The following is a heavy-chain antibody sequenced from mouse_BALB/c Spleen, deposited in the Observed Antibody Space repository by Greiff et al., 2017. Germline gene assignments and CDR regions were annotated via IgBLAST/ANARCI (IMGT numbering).Heavy chain of an antibody. CDR1: GYTFTSYY. J-gene: IGHJ4*01. CDR2: INPSNGGT. CDR3: TRSYYDYDENAMDY. D-gene: IGHD2-4*01. V-gene: IGHV1S81*02. Sequence: QVQLKESGAELVKPGASVKLSCKASGYTFTSYYMYWVKQRPGQGLEWIGEINPSNGGTNFNEKFKSKATLTVDKSSSTAYMQLSSLTSEDSAVYYCTRSYYDYDENAMDYWGQGTSVTVSS.